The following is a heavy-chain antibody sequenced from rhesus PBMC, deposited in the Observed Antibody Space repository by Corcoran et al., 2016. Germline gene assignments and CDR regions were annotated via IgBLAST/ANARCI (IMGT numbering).Heavy chain of an antibody. V-gene: IGHV1-180*01. CDR2: ISPYNGNK. CDR1: GYSFTSYY. CDR3: TRERTGDASFDY. J-gene: IGHJ4*01. Sequence: QVQLEQSGSEIKQPGASAKLSCKASGYSFTSYYIHWVKQAPGQGLEWIGMISPYNGNKDYAENFQGRVTITLDTSTTTVYMELNSLRSEDTAMYYCTRERTGDASFDYWGQGVLVTVSS. D-gene: IGHD7-45*01.